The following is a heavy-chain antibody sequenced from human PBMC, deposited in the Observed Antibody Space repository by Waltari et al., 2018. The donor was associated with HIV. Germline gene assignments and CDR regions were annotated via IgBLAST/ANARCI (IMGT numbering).Heavy chain of an antibody. CDR1: GYTFTSYD. CDR2: MNPNSGKT. J-gene: IGHJ6*03. Sequence: QVQLVQPGAEVKKPGASVKVSCKASGYTFTSYDINWVRQATGQGLEWMGWMNPNSGKTGYAQKFQGRVTMTRNTSISTAYMELSSLRSEDTAVYYCARGRLWLKNYYYYMDVWGKGTTVTVSS. CDR3: ARGRLWLKNYYYYMDV. V-gene: IGHV1-8*01. D-gene: IGHD5-18*01.